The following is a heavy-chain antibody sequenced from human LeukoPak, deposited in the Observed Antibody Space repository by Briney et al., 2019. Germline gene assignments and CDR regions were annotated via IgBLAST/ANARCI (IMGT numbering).Heavy chain of an antibody. CDR2: TIPIFGTV. CDR3: ARGGRPLGYFYMDV. J-gene: IGHJ6*03. V-gene: IGHV1-69*05. Sequence: SVKVSCKASGDTFNNYAFNWVRQAPGQGPEWMGGTIPIFGTVKAAQKFQGRVTITTDESTSTSYVELSSLTSEDTAVYFCARGGRPLGYFYMDVWGKGTTVIVSS. CDR1: GDTFNNYA.